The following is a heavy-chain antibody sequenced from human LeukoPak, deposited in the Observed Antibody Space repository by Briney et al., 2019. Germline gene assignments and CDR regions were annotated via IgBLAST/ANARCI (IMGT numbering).Heavy chain of an antibody. Sequence: GGSLRLSCAASGFTFSSYAMHWVRQAPGKGLEWVAVISYDGSNKYYADSVKGRFTISRDSSKNTLYLQMNSLRAEDTAMYYCTKDYRKNNQYGSGSSPFDPWGQGTLVTVSS. CDR2: ISYDGSNK. CDR1: GFTFSSYA. V-gene: IGHV3-30-3*01. J-gene: IGHJ5*02. D-gene: IGHD3-10*01. CDR3: TKDYRKNNQYGSGSSPFDP.